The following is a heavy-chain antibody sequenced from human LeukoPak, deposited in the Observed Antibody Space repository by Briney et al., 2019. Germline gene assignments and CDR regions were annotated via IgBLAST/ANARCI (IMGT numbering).Heavy chain of an antibody. D-gene: IGHD3-16*01. CDR2: IYSSGST. V-gene: IGHV3-66*01. CDR3: ARGRFGLSLVY. CDR1: SFTVSSNY. Sequence: GGSLSLSCAAASFTVSSNYISWVRQAPGKGLEWVSFIYSSGSTYYADSVRGRFTISRDNSNNTLYLQMNSLRVEDTAVYYCARGRFGLSLVYWGQGTLVTVSS. J-gene: IGHJ4*02.